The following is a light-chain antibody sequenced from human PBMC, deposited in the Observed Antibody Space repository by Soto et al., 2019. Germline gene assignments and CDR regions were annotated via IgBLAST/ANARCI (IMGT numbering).Light chain of an antibody. CDR2: GAS. CDR3: QQHHHWPWT. CDR1: QSVSNN. Sequence: EIVLTQSPGTLSLSPGERATLSCRASQSVSNNYLAWYQQKPGQAPRLLIYGASNRATGIPDRFSGSGSGTEFTLTISSLQSEDFAVYHCQQHHHWPWTFGQGTKVDIK. J-gene: IGKJ1*01. V-gene: IGKV3D-15*01.